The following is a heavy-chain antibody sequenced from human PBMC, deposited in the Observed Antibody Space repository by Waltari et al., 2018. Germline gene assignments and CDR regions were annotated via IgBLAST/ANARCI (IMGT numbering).Heavy chain of an antibody. D-gene: IGHD6-13*01. CDR3: AMYSSSSGYFDY. J-gene: IGHJ4*02. V-gene: IGHV1-2*02. CDR1: GYTFTGYY. CDR2: SNPNSGGT. Sequence: QVQLVQSGAEVKKPGASVKVSCKASGYTFTGYYMHWGRQAPGQGLEWRGWSNPNSGGTNYAQKFQGRVTMTRDTSISTAYMELSRLRSDDTAVYYCAMYSSSSGYFDYWGQGTLVTVSS.